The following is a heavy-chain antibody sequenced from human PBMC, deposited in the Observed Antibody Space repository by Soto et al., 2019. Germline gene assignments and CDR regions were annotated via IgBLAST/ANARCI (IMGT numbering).Heavy chain of an antibody. CDR2: ISHDGNNT. CDR1: GFTFSSYA. J-gene: IGHJ5*01. D-gene: IGHD2-21*01. V-gene: IGHV3-30-3*01. CDR3: AGPRYYLDSTTYSSRQPADS. Sequence: QVQLVDSGGGVVQPGGSLRLSCAASGFTFSSYAMYWVRQAPGKGLEWMAFISHDGNNTYYEDSVKGRFSISRDNTKNTLYLHMTSLRTQYTAMFHCAGPRYYLDSTTYSSRQPADSWGLGTLVTVSP.